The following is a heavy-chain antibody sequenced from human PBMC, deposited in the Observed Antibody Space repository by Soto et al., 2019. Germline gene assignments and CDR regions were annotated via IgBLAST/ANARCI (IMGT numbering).Heavy chain of an antibody. CDR1: GFTFSSYG. CDR3: AKVGAGETAGAFDI. D-gene: IGHD2-21*02. Sequence: GESLKISCAASGFTFSSYGMHWVRQAPGKGLEWVAVISYDGSNKYYADSVKGRFTISRDNSKNTLYLQMNSLRAEDTAVYYCAKVGAGETAGAFDIWGQGTMVTVSS. J-gene: IGHJ3*02. V-gene: IGHV3-30*18. CDR2: ISYDGSNK.